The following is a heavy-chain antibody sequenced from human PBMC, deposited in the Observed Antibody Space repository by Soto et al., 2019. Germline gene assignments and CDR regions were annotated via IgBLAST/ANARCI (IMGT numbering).Heavy chain of an antibody. CDR2: TRNKANSYTT. CDR1: GFTFSDHY. V-gene: IGHV3-72*01. D-gene: IGHD3-22*01. Sequence: EVQLVASGGGLVQPGGSLRLSCAASGFTFSDHYMDWVRQAPGKGLEWVGRTRNKANSYTTEYAASVKGRFTISRDDSKNSLYLQMNSLKTEDTAVYYCARGDYYYDSSGYYSPFFDYWGQGTLVTVSS. CDR3: ARGDYYYDSSGYYSPFFDY. J-gene: IGHJ4*02.